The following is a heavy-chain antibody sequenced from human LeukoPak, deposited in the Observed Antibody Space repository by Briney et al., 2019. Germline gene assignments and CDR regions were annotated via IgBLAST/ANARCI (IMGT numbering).Heavy chain of an antibody. CDR3: ARDYCSSTSCLFDY. J-gene: IGHJ4*02. V-gene: IGHV1-2*06. CDR2: INPNSGDT. CDR1: GYTFTGDH. Sequence: ASVKVSCKDSGYTFTGDHLHWVRQAPGHGLEWMGRINPNSGDTIYAQKFQGRVTMTRDTSISTAYMELSRLRSDDTAVYYCARDYCSSTSCLFDYWGQGTLVTVSS. D-gene: IGHD2-2*01.